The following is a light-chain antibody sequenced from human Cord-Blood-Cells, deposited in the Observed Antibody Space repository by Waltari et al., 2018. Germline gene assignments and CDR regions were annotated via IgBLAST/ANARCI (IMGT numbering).Light chain of an antibody. CDR1: QSVSSY. J-gene: IGKJ4*01. Sequence: EIVLTQSPATLSLSPGERATCSCRARQSVSSYLAWYQQNPGQAPRLLIYDASNRATGIPARFSGSGSGTDFTLTISSLEPEDFAVYYCQQRSNWPREVTFGGGTKVEIK. V-gene: IGKV3-11*01. CDR2: DAS. CDR3: QQRSNWPREVT.